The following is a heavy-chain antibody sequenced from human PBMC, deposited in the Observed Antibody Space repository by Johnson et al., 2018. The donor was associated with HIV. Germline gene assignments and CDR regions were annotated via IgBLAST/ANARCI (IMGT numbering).Heavy chain of an antibody. D-gene: IGHD1-1*01. CDR2: ISSSGSTI. J-gene: IGHJ3*02. CDR3: ATSTASDAFDI. CDR1: GFTVSSNY. Sequence: QMQLVESGGGLIQPGGSLRLSCAASGFTVSSNYMSWVRQAPGKGLEWVSYISSSGSTIYYADSVKGRFTISRDNAKNSVFLQMNSLRAEDTAMYYSATSTASDAFDIWGQGTMVTVSS. V-gene: IGHV3-11*04.